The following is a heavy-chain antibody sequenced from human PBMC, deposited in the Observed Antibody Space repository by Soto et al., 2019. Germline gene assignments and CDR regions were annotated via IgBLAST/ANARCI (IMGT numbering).Heavy chain of an antibody. D-gene: IGHD6-19*01. V-gene: IGHV3-72*01. J-gene: IGHJ3*02. CDR3: ARSSGWYEADAFDM. CDR1: GFTLSDHY. CDR2: SRDKAQGYST. Sequence: EVQLVESGGGLVQPGGSLRLSCAGSGFTLSDHYIDWVRQAPGKGLEWVGRSRDKAQGYSTAYAASVKGRFTTSRDESKNSVYLQMESLRVEDTATYFCARSSGWYEADAFDMWGQGTMVTVSA.